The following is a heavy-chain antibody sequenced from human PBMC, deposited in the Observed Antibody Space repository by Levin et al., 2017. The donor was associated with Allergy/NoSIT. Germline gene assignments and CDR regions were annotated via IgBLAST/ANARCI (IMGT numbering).Heavy chain of an antibody. Sequence: SQTLSLTCTVSGGSISSSSYYWGWIRQPPGKGLEWIGSIYYSGSTYYNPSLKSRVTISVDTSKNQFSLKLSSVTAADTAVYYCARQARLGGVVDGFVDIWGQGTMVTVSS. D-gene: IGHD2-8*02. CDR1: GGSISSSSYY. CDR3: ARQARLGGVVDGFVDI. V-gene: IGHV4-39*01. CDR2: IYYSGST. J-gene: IGHJ3*02.